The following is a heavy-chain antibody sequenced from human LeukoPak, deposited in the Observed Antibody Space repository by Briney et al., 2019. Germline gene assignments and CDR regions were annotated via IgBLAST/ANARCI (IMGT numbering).Heavy chain of an antibody. CDR2: IFYSGST. J-gene: IGHJ4*02. V-gene: IGHV4-59*01. CDR1: GGSISNYY. D-gene: IGHD2-2*01. Sequence: KPSETLCLTCTVSGGSISNYYWSWIRQPPGKGLEWIGYIFYSGSTNDNPSLKSRVTISVDTSKNQFSLKLSSVTAADTAVYYCARANRVVVPAATFDYWGQGTLVTVSS. CDR3: ARANRVVVPAATFDY.